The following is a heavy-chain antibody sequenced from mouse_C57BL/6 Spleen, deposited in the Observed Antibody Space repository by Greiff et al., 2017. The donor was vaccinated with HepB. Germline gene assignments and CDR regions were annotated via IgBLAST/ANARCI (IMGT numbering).Heavy chain of an antibody. Sequence: QVHVKQSGAELVRPGASVTLSCKASGYTFTDYEMHWVKQTPVHGLEWIGAIDPETGGTAYNQKFKGKAILTADKSSSTAYMELRSLTSEDSAVYYCTTGLRAMDYWGQGTSVTVSS. D-gene: IGHD1-1*01. CDR3: TTGLRAMDY. V-gene: IGHV1-15*01. CDR2: IDPETGGT. CDR1: GYTFTDYE. J-gene: IGHJ4*01.